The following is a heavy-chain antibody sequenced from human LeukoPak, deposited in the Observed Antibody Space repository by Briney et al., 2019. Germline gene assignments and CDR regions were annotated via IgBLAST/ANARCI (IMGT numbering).Heavy chain of an antibody. CDR3: ARGSGYYLFDY. V-gene: IGHV4-34*01. D-gene: IGHD3-22*01. J-gene: IGHJ4*02. CDR2: INHSGST. Sequence: SETLSLTYAVYGGSFSGYYWSWIRQPPGKGLEWIGEINHSGSTNYNPSLKSRVTISVDTSKNQFSLMLSSFTAADTAVYYCARGSGYYLFDYWGQGTLVTVSS. CDR1: GGSFSGYY.